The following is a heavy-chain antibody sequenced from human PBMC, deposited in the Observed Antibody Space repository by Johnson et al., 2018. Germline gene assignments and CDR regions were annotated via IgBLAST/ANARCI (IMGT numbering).Heavy chain of an antibody. Sequence: EVQLVESGGGLVQPGGSLRLSCAASGFTVSSNYMSWVRQAPGKGLEWVSVIYRGGSTYYADSVKGRFTISRDNSKNTLYLQMNSLRAGDTAGYYCARGPSGYYYMDVWGKGTTVTVSS. J-gene: IGHJ6*03. CDR2: IYRGGST. CDR1: GFTVSSNY. V-gene: IGHV3-66*01. CDR3: ARGPSGYYYMDV.